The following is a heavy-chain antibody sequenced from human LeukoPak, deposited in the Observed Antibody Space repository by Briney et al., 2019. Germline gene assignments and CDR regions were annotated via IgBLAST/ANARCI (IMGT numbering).Heavy chain of an antibody. CDR2: IIPIFGTA. J-gene: IGHJ4*02. V-gene: IGHV1-69*06. D-gene: IGHD3-10*01. Sequence: ASVRVSCKASGGTFSSYAISWVRQAPGQGLEWMGGIIPIFGTANYAQKFQGRVTITADKSTSTAYMELSSLRSEGTAVYYCARVRGPGYFDYWGQGTLVTVSS. CDR3: ARVRGPGYFDY. CDR1: GGTFSSYA.